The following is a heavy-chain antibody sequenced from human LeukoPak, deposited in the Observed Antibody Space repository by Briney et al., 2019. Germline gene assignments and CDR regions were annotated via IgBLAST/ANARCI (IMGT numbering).Heavy chain of an antibody. V-gene: IGHV3-7*04. Sequence: GGSLRLSCATSGFTFSNFWMSWVRQAPGRGLEWVANIHPEGNEKYHVESVKGRFTISRDNARNLLFLQMNGLRVEDTAVYYCARGDDFSGDHWGQGTLVTVSS. J-gene: IGHJ4*02. D-gene: IGHD1-1*01. CDR3: ARGDDFSGDH. CDR1: GFTFSNFW. CDR2: IHPEGNEK.